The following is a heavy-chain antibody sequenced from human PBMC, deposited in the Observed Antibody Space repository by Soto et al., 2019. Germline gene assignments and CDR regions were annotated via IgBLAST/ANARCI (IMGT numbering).Heavy chain of an antibody. CDR1: GYTFTGYA. Sequence: ASVKVSCKASGYTFTGYAMHWVRQAPGQRLEWMGWINAGNGNTKYSQKFQGRVTITRDTSASTAYMELSSLRSEDTAVYYCARGITLPTPLDYWGQGTPVTVSS. D-gene: IGHD1-20*01. V-gene: IGHV1-3*01. CDR3: ARGITLPTPLDY. CDR2: INAGNGNT. J-gene: IGHJ4*02.